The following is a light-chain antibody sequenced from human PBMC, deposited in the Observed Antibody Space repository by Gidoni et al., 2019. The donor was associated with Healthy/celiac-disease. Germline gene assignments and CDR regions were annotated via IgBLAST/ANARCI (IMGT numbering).Light chain of an antibody. J-gene: IGKJ4*01. Sequence: IVMTQSPLSLPVTPGEPASISCRSSQSLLHSNGYNYLDWYLQKPGQSPQLLIYLGSNRASGVPDRFSGSGSGTDFTLKISRVEAEDVGVYYCMQALQTQLTFXGXTKVEIK. CDR1: QSLLHSNGYNY. CDR3: MQALQTQLT. V-gene: IGKV2-28*01. CDR2: LGS.